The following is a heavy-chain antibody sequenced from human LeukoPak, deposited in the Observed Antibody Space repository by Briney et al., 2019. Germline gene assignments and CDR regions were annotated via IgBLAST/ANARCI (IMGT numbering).Heavy chain of an antibody. Sequence: GASVKVSCKASGYTFTSYDINWVRQATGQGLEWMGWMNPNSGNTGYAQKLQGRVTMTTDTSTSTAYMELRSLRSEDTAVYYCATVSPERGLGMDVWGKGTTVTVSS. CDR3: ATVSPERGLGMDV. CDR1: GYTFTSYD. J-gene: IGHJ6*04. V-gene: IGHV1-8*01. CDR2: MNPNSGNT. D-gene: IGHD1-14*01.